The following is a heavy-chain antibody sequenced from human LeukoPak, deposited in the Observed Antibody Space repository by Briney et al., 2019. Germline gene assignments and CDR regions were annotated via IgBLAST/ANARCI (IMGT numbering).Heavy chain of an antibody. CDR2: INRDGSRI. D-gene: IGHD1-1*01. V-gene: IGHV3-74*01. Sequence: SGGSLRLSCGDSGFTLSKYWMHWVRQVPGKGLTWVSRINRDGSRIDHAGSVKGRFTISRDNAKNSLSLQMNSLRDEDTAVYYCARLYRLENLWGQGTTVIVSS. J-gene: IGHJ6*02. CDR3: ARLYRLENL. CDR1: GFTLSKYW.